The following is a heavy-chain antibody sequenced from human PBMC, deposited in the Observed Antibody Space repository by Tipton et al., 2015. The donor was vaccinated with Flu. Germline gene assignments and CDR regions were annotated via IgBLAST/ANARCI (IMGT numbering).Heavy chain of an antibody. V-gene: IGHV3-53*01. D-gene: IGHD2-2*01. Sequence: VQSGGGLIQRGGSLRLSCVVSGFTVSSNYMTWVRQAPGKGLEWVSVIYSGGSTKYADSVKGRFTISRDNSKNTLYLQMNSRRAEDTAVYYCARGRGYCVTTTCLLPFDFWGQGTLVTVSS. J-gene: IGHJ4*02. CDR1: GFTVSSNY. CDR3: ARGRGYCVTTTCLLPFDF. CDR2: IYSGGST.